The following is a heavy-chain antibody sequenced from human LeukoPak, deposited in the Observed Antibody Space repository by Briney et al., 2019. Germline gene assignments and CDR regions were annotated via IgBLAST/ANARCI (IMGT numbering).Heavy chain of an antibody. CDR3: ARLKKPDGSGSYSQY. Sequence: GESLKISCKGSGYSFTSYWIGWVRQMPGKGLEWMGIIYPGDSDTRYSPSFQGLVTISADKSISTAYLQWSSLKASDTAMYYCARLKKPDGSGSYSQYWGQGTLVTVSS. D-gene: IGHD3-10*01. CDR1: GYSFTSYW. CDR2: IYPGDSDT. J-gene: IGHJ4*02. V-gene: IGHV5-51*01.